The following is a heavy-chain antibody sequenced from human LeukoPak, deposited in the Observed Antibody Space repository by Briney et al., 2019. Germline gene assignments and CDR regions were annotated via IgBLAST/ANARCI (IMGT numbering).Heavy chain of an antibody. CDR2: FDPEDGET. J-gene: IGHJ4*02. CDR1: GYTLTELS. CDR3: ATVNKGGVHRYYDFWSGYYAAFDY. Sequence: ASVKVSCKVSGYTLTELSMHWVRQAPGKGLEWMGGFDPEDGETIYAQKFQGRVTMTEDTSTDTAYMELSSLRSEDTAVYYCATVNKGGVHRYYDFWSGYYAAFDYWGQGTLVTVSS. D-gene: IGHD3-3*01. V-gene: IGHV1-24*01.